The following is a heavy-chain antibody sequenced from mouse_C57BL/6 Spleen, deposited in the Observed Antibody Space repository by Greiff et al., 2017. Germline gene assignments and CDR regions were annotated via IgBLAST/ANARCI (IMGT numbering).Heavy chain of an antibody. CDR2: ISSGGDYI. D-gene: IGHD1-1*01. CDR1: GFTFSSYA. V-gene: IGHV5-9-1*02. CDR3: TRGGTTVVATGAMDY. Sequence: EVQRVESGEGLVKPGGSLKLSCAASGFTFSSYAMSWVRQTPEKRLEWVAYISSGGDYIYYADTVKGRFTISRDNARNTLYLQMSSLKSEDTAMYYCTRGGTTVVATGAMDYWGQGTSVTVSS. J-gene: IGHJ4*01.